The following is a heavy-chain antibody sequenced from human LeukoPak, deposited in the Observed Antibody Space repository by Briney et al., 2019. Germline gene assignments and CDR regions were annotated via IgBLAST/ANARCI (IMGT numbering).Heavy chain of an antibody. D-gene: IGHD2-15*01. CDR3: AKSRNCSGGSCYSYYYYYYMDG. J-gene: IGHJ6*03. CDR1: GFTFSSYG. V-gene: IGHV3-30*02. CDR2: IRYDGSNK. Sequence: GGSLRLSCAASGFTFSSYGMHWVRQAPGKGLEWVAFIRYDGSNKYYADSVKGRFTISRDNSKNTLYLQMNSLRAEDTAVYYCAKSRNCSGGSCYSYYYYYYMDGGGKGTTVTISS.